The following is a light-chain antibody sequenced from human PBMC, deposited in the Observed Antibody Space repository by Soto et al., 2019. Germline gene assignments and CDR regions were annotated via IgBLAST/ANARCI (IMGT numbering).Light chain of an antibody. CDR3: QQYGSPGT. CDR2: GAS. Sequence: ETVLTQSPGTLSLSPGERSTLSCRASQSVSNNYLAWYKQKPGQAPRLLIYGASNRATGIPDRLSGSGSGTEFTLTISRLEPEDFAVYYCQQYGSPGTFGHGTKVDIK. J-gene: IGKJ1*01. V-gene: IGKV3-20*01. CDR1: QSVSNNY.